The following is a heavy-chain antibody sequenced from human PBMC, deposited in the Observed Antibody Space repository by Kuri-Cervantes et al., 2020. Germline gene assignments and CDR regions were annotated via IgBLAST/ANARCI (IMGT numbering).Heavy chain of an antibody. V-gene: IGHV3-11*01. CDR2: ISSSGSTI. Sequence: GGSLRLSCAASGFAVSGTYMSWIRQAPGKGLEWVSYISSSGSTIYYADSVKGRFTISRDNAKNSLYLQMNSLRAEDTAVYYCARDESNYYDSSGYYGYWGQGTLVTVSS. CDR3: ARDESNYYDSSGYYGY. J-gene: IGHJ4*02. D-gene: IGHD3-22*01. CDR1: GFAVSGTY.